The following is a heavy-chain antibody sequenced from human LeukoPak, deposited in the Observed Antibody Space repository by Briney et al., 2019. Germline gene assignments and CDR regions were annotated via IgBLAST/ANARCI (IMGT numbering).Heavy chain of an antibody. Sequence: KPSDTLSLTCAVYRASLSRSYWIWIRQPPGKGLEWVGEVDHSGSPIYKPSLKGRVAISVNTASNQLSLTLTSVTAADTGIYYCVTGPTREWEFESDFWGQGTLVTVSS. CDR3: VTGPTREWEFESDF. D-gene: IGHD1-26*01. CDR1: RASLSRSY. J-gene: IGHJ4*02. CDR2: VDHSGSP. V-gene: IGHV4-34*01.